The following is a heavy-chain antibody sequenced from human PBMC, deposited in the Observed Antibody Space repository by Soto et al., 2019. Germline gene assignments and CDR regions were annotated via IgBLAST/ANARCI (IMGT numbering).Heavy chain of an antibody. D-gene: IGHD3-3*01. CDR1: GGSISSGDYY. CDR2: IYYSGST. J-gene: IGHJ2*01. V-gene: IGHV4-30-4*01. Sequence: QVQLQESGPGLVKPSQTLSLTCTVSGGSISSGDYYWSWIRQPPGKGLEWIGYIYYSGSTYYNPSLKSRVTISVDTSKNQFSLKLSSVTAADTAVYYCARGVTIFGVVIIPWYFDLWGRGTLVTVSS. CDR3: ARGVTIFGVVIIPWYFDL.